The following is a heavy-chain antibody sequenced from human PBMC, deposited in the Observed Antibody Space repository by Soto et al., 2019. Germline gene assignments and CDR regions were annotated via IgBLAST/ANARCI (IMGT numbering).Heavy chain of an antibody. CDR3: ARHTDDVHYVWGSDDYGMDV. V-gene: IGHV1-18*01. CDR2: SSINNGKT. Sequence: QVQLVQSGGEVKKPGASVKVSCQAAGYTFTRFGITWVRQAPGQGLEWMGWSSINNGKTNYAQKFQGRVTMTIDTSTNTAYMELRSLRSDNTAVYYCARHTDDVHYVWGSDDYGMDVLAQGSTVTVSS. D-gene: IGHD3-16*01. CDR1: GYTFTRFG. J-gene: IGHJ6*02.